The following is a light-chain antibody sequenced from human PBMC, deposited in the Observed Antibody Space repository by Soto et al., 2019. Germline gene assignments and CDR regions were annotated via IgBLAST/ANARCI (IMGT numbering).Light chain of an antibody. CDR3: QQYNRYSGT. V-gene: IGKV1-5*01. CDR2: DAS. CDR1: QSISSW. Sequence: DIQMTQSPSTLSASVGDRVTITCRASQSISSWLAWYQQKPGKAPKLLIYDASSLESGVPSRFSGSGPGTEFTLTISSLQPDDFATYYCQQYNRYSGTFGQGTKVDIK. J-gene: IGKJ1*01.